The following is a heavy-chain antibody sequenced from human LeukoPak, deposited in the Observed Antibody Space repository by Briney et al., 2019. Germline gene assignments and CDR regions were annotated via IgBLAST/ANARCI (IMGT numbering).Heavy chain of an antibody. V-gene: IGHV3-48*01. CDR2: ISSSSNTI. CDR1: GFTFSSYS. J-gene: IGHJ3*02. CDR3: ARAAPLQHDAFDI. Sequence: GGSLRLSCVASGFTFSSYSMNWVRQAPGKGLEWVSYISSSSNTIYYADSVKGRFTISRDNAKNSLYLQMNSLRVEDTAVYYCARAAPLQHDAFDIWGQGTMVTVSS. D-gene: IGHD1-1*01.